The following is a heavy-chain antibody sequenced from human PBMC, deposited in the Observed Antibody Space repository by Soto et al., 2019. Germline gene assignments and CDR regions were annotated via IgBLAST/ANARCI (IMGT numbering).Heavy chain of an antibody. V-gene: IGHV1-8*01. CDR2: MNPNSGNT. D-gene: IGHD3-9*01. J-gene: IGHJ4*02. CDR1: GYTFTSYD. CDR3: VSVDDYDILTGYYLGY. Sequence: GASVKASCKASGYTFTSYDINWVRQATGQGLEWMGWMNPNSGNTGYAQKFQGRDTMTRNTSTSTAYMELSSLRSDDTAVYYCVSVDDYDILTGYYLGYWGQGTLVTVPS.